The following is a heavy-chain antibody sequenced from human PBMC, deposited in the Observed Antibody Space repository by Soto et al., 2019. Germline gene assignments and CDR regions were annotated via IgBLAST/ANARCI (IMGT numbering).Heavy chain of an antibody. CDR3: AGDKSSSWYSPDDY. V-gene: IGHV1-18*01. D-gene: IGHD6-13*01. CDR1: GYTFTSYG. Sequence: ASVKVSCKASGYTFTSYGISWVRQAPGQGLEWMGWISAYNGNTNYAQKLQGRVTMTTDTSTSTAYMELRSLRSDDTAVYYCAGDKSSSWYSPDDYWGQGTLVTVSS. CDR2: ISAYNGNT. J-gene: IGHJ4*02.